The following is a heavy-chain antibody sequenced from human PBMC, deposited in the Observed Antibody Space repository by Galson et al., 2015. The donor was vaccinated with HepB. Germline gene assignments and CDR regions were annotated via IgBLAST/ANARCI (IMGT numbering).Heavy chain of an antibody. V-gene: IGHV1-69*15. J-gene: IGHJ6*04. D-gene: IGHD2-21*02. CDR1: GVTFNSYV. CDR2: IIPIFGSA. Sequence: VSCKASGVTFNSYVTSWVRQAPGQGLEWMGSIIPIFGSATYAQKFQGRVTITADESTNTAYMEVTSLRSDDTAVYYCSGGDCVPYYYYSMDVWGKGTTIIVSS. CDR3: SGGDCVPYYYYSMDV.